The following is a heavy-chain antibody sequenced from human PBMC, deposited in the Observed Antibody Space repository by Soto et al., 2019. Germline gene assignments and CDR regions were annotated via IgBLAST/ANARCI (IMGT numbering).Heavy chain of an antibody. J-gene: IGHJ4*02. CDR3: ARGSEEWSNLGYYNY. CDR1: GDTFSTYS. V-gene: IGHV1-69*01. CDR2: IIPTIHTP. Sequence: QVQLVQSGAEVKKPGSSVKVSCKASGDTFSTYSFIWMRQAPGRGLEWLGSIIPTIHTPNYAQKFHDRLTISADESTTTAYMELSSLRFEDTAVYYCARGSEEWSNLGYYNYWGQGTLVTVTS. D-gene: IGHD3-3*01.